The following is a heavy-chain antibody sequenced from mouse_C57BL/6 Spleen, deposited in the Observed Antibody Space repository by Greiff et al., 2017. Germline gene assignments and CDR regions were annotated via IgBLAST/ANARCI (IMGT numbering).Heavy chain of an antibody. V-gene: IGHV5-17*01. CDR3: AREDYDYWYFDV. J-gene: IGHJ1*03. CDR1: GFTFSDYG. CDR2: ISSGSSTI. Sequence: EVQLQESGGGLVKPGGSLKLSCAASGFTFSDYGMHWVRQAPEKGLEWVAYISSGSSTIYYADTVKGRFTISRDNAKNTLFLQMTSLRSEDTAMYYCAREDYDYWYFDVWGTGTTVTVSS. D-gene: IGHD2-4*01.